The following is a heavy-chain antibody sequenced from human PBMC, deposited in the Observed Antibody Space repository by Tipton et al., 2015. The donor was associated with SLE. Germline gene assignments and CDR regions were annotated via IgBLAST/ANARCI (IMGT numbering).Heavy chain of an antibody. V-gene: IGHV1-18*01. Sequence: QSGAEVKKPGASVRVSCKASGYTFTTYGISWVRQAPGQGLEWMGWISTYNGNTNYAQKLQVRVTMTSDTSTSTAYMELRSLRSDDTAIYYCARVRVDTAMGVFDFWGQGTLVTVSS. CDR2: ISTYNGNT. CDR1: GYTFTTYG. J-gene: IGHJ4*02. D-gene: IGHD5-18*01. CDR3: ARVRVDTAMGVFDF.